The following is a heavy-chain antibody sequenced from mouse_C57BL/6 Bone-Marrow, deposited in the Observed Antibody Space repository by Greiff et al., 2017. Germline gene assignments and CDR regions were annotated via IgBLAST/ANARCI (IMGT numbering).Heavy chain of an antibody. D-gene: IGHD1-1*01. CDR2: IYPGSGNT. J-gene: IGHJ2*02. Sequence: QVQLQQSGPELVKPGASVKISCKASGYSFTSYYIHWVKQRPGQGLEWIGWIYPGSGNTKYNEKFKGKATLTADTSSSTAYMQLSSLTSEDSAVYCFASGGGDYGSSLDYWGQGTSLTVSS. CDR3: ASGGGDYGSSLDY. CDR1: GYSFTSYY. V-gene: IGHV1-66*01.